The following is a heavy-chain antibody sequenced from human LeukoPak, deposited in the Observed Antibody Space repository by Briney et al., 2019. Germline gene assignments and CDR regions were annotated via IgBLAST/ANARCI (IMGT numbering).Heavy chain of an antibody. CDR2: IDWGGDVS. CDR1: GFNFEDYA. Sequence: GGSLRLSCVASGFNFEDYAMNWVRQSPGQGLEWVSLIDWGGDVSYADFVKGRFTISRDNAKNTLYLQMNSLRAEDTAVYYCVRDGGSSWYALFDYWGQGTLVTVSS. J-gene: IGHJ4*02. V-gene: IGHV3-43D*03. CDR3: VRDGGSSWYALFDY. D-gene: IGHD6-13*01.